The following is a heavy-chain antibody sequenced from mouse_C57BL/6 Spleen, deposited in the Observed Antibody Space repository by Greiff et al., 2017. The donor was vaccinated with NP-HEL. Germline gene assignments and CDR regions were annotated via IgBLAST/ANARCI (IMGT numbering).Heavy chain of an antibody. D-gene: IGHD2-2*01. CDR1: GYTFTSYW. CDR2: IDPSDSYT. J-gene: IGHJ4*01. V-gene: IGHV1-59*01. CDR3: ARYGYIYYYAMDY. Sequence: QVQLQQPGAELVRPGTSVKLSCKASGYTFTSYWMHWVKQRPGQGLEWIGVIDPSDSYTNYNQKFKGKATLTVDTSSSTAYMQLSSLTSEDSAVYYCARYGYIYYYAMDYWGQGTSVTVSS.